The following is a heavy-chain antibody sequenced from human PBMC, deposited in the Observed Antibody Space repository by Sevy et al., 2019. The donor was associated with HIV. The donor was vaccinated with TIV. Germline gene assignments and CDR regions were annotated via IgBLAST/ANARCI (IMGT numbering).Heavy chain of an antibody. CDR3: ARDEAYYDFWSGYGSAGSLDY. D-gene: IGHD3-3*01. Sequence: GSLRLSCAASGFTFSSYAMHWVRQAPGKGLEWVAVISYDGSNKYYADSVKGRFTISRDNSKNTLYLQMNSLRAEDTAVYYCARDEAYYDFWSGYGSAGSLDYWGQGTLVTVSS. J-gene: IGHJ4*02. V-gene: IGHV3-30-3*01. CDR2: ISYDGSNK. CDR1: GFTFSSYA.